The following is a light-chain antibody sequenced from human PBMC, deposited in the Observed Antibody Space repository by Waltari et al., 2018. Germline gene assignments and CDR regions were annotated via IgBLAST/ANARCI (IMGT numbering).Light chain of an antibody. J-gene: IGKJ5*01. CDR2: DAS. CDR3: QQLHSYPIT. Sequence: AIHLTQSPSSLSASVGDRITITCRASQGISSALAWYQQKPGESPKFLIYDASSLQSGVPSSFSGSASGTDFTLTITSLQPEDFATYYCQQLHSYPITFGQGTRLEIK. V-gene: IGKV1-13*02. CDR1: QGISSA.